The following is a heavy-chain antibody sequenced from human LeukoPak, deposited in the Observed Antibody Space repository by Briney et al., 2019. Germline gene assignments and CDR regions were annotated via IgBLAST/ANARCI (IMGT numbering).Heavy chain of an antibody. V-gene: IGHV5-51*01. CDR1: GYSFTSYW. J-gene: IGHJ4*02. CDR3: ARPRYISPQEYYFDY. D-gene: IGHD1-1*01. CDR2: IYPGDSDT. Sequence: GESLKISCKGSGYSFTSYWIGWVRQMPGKGLEWMGIIYPGDSDTRYSPSFQGQVTISADKSISTAYLQWSSLKASDTAMYYCARPRYISPQEYYFDYWGQGTLVTVSS.